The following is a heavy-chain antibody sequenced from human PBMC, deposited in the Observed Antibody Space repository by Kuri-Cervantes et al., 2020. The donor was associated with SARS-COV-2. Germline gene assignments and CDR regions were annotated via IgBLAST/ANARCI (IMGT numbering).Heavy chain of an antibody. CDR3: AKGTPEYQLRAFDI. V-gene: IGHV3-20*04. J-gene: IGHJ3*02. Sequence: GGSLRLSCAASGFTFDDYGMSWVRQAPGKGLEWVSGINWNGGSTGCADSVKGRFTISRDNSKNTLYLQMNSLRAEDTAVYYCAKGTPEYQLRAFDIWGQGTMVTVSS. CDR2: INWNGGST. CDR1: GFTFDDYG. D-gene: IGHD2-2*01.